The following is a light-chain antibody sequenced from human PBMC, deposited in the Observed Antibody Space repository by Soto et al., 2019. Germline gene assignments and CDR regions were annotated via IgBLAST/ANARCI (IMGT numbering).Light chain of an antibody. V-gene: IGKV1-8*01. Sequence: IRITQSPSSLSASTGDRVTITCRASQGISSYLAWYQQKPVKTPKLLIYAASTLQSGVTSRFSGSGSGTDFTLTISCLQSEDFATYYWQQYYSYPRTFGQGTKLEIK. CDR1: QGISSY. J-gene: IGKJ2*02. CDR3: QQYYSYPRT. CDR2: AAS.